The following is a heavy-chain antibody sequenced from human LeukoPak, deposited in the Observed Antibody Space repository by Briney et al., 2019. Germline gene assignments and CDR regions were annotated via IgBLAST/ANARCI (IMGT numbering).Heavy chain of an antibody. CDR3: SSLGESDH. D-gene: IGHD7-27*01. V-gene: IGHV4-34*01. J-gene: IGHJ5*02. Sequence: RTSETLSLTCAVYGGSFSSYYCSWIRQSPGKGLEWIGEINHNGGTNYNPSLKGRVTISLDKSKNQFSLKLSSVTAADTAVYYCSSLGESDHWGQGTLVTVSS. CDR1: GGSFSSYY. CDR2: INHNGGT.